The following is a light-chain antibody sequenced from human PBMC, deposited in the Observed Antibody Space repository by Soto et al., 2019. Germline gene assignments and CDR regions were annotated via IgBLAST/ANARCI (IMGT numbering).Light chain of an antibody. V-gene: IGKV1-5*03. CDR3: QQYSSYWT. Sequence: DIQMTQSPSTRSASVLDVVCVTVRASQSINRWLAWYQQKPGRAPTLLIYKASTLQSEVPSRFSGSGSETEFTLTISSLQTDDFATYYCQQYSSYWTFGQGTKVDIK. CDR2: KAS. J-gene: IGKJ1*01. CDR1: QSINRW.